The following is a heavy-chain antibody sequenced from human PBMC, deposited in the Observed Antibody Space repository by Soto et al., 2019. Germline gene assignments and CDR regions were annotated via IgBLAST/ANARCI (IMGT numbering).Heavy chain of an antibody. CDR1: GFTFSSYW. CDR3: GIYTSGWYPLGYYGMDA. J-gene: IGHJ6*02. Sequence: GGSLRLSCAASGFTFSSYWMSWVRQAPGKGLEWVANIKQDGSGKYYVDSVKGRFTISRDNAKNSLYLQMNSLRAEDTAVYYCGIYTSGWYPLGYYGMDAWGQGTTAPVSS. V-gene: IGHV3-7*01. CDR2: IKQDGSGK. D-gene: IGHD6-19*01.